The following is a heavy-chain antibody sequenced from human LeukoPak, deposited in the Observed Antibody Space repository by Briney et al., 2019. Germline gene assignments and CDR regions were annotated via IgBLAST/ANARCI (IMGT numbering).Heavy chain of an antibody. CDR1: GGSISSSSYY. Sequence: SETLSLTCTVSGGSISSSSYYWGWIRQPPGKGLEWIGSIYYSGSTYYNPSLKSRVTISVDTSKNQFSLKLSSVTAADTAVYYCASVIAVAGATLFDIWGQGTMVTVSS. J-gene: IGHJ3*02. CDR3: ASVIAVAGATLFDI. CDR2: IYYSGST. V-gene: IGHV4-39*07. D-gene: IGHD6-19*01.